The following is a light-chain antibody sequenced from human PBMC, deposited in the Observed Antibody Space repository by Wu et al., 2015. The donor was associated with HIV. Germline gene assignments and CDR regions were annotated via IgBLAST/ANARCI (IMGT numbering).Light chain of an antibody. CDR3: QQSYTVPWT. Sequence: DIQMTQSPSSLSASVGDRVTITCRASENIYNYLNWYQRKPGKAPKLLIYVARSSENGVPSRFSGSGSGTDFSLTISSLQPEDFATYYCQQSYTVPWTFGQGTKVEMK. V-gene: IGKV1-39*01. CDR1: ENIYNY. J-gene: IGKJ1*01. CDR2: VAR.